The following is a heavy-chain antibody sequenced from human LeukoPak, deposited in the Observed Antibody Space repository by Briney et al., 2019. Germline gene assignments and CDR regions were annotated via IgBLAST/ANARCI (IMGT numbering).Heavy chain of an antibody. Sequence: GKSLRLSCAASGFTFSDYGMHWVRQAPGKGLEWVAVISYDGSNKYYADSVKGRFTISRDNSKNTLYLQMNSLRAEDTAVYYCARGERWFGDLSGGRRTAFDIWGQGTMVTVSS. D-gene: IGHD3-10*01. CDR3: ARGERWFGDLSGGRRTAFDI. CDR2: ISYDGSNK. J-gene: IGHJ3*02. CDR1: GFTFSDYG. V-gene: IGHV3-30*03.